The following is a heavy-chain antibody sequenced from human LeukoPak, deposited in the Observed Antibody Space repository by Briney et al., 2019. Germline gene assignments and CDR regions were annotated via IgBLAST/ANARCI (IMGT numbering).Heavy chain of an antibody. CDR3: ARDLGCSRTSCYYASDY. D-gene: IGHD2-2*01. V-gene: IGHV1-2*02. Sequence: GASVKVSCKASGYTFTDSYIHWVRQAPGQRLEWMGWINPDSGGTNYAQKFQGRVTVTRDTSISTAYMELSRLGSDDTAVYYCARDLGCSRTSCYYASDYWGQGTLLTVSS. J-gene: IGHJ4*02. CDR1: GYTFTDSY. CDR2: INPDSGGT.